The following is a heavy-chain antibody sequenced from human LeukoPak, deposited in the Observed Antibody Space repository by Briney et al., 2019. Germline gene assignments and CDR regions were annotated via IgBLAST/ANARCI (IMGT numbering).Heavy chain of an antibody. CDR1: GGSISSSSYY. D-gene: IGHD1-7*01. CDR3: ARDKIGTGWFDP. CDR2: IYYSGST. Sequence: PSETLSLTCTVSGGSISSSSYYRGWIRQHPGKGLEWIGYIYYSGSTYYNPSLKSRVTISVDTSKNQFSLKLSSVTAADTAVYYCARDKIGTGWFDPGAREPWSPSPQ. V-gene: IGHV4-31*03. J-gene: IGHJ5*02.